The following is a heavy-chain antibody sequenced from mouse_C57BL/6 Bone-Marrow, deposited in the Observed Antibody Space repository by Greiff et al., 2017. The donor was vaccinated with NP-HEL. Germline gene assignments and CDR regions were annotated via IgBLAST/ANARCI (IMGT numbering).Heavy chain of an antibody. Sequence: EVKVVESGGGLVKPGGSLKLSCAASGFTFSDYGMHWVRQAPEKGLEWVAYISSGSSTIYYADTVKGRFTISRDNAKNTLFLQMTSLRSEDTAMYYCARPSLVTGTKGAWFAYWGQGTLVTVSA. D-gene: IGHD4-1*01. CDR2: ISSGSSTI. CDR1: GFTFSDYG. CDR3: ARPSLVTGTKGAWFAY. J-gene: IGHJ3*01. V-gene: IGHV5-17*01.